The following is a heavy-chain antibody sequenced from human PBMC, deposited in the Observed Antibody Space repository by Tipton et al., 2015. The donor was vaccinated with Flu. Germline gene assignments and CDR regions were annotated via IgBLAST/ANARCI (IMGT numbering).Heavy chain of an antibody. Sequence: TLSLSCTVSGGSISSSSYYWGWIRQPPGKGLEWIGSTYYSGSTYYNPSLKSRVTISVDTSKNQFSLKLSSVTAADTAVYYCARDRAMVVVVAAPIPSNLDYWGQGTLVTVSS. V-gene: IGHV4-39*07. CDR3: ARDRAMVVVVAAPIPSNLDY. CDR1: GGSISSSSYY. CDR2: TYYSGST. D-gene: IGHD3-22*01. J-gene: IGHJ4*02.